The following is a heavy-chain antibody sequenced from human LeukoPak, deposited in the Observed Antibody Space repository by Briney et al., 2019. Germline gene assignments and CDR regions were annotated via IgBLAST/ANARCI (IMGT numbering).Heavy chain of an antibody. D-gene: IGHD3-22*01. J-gene: IGHJ4*02. CDR3: ATDRERDPSVYYLV. CDR2: ISDDGSGT. Sequence: GGSLRLSCAASGFTFSDYAMSWVRQAPGQGLEWVSTISDDGSGTYYADSVKGRFTISRDNSKNTLFLQINSLGAEDSAVYYCATDRERDPSVYYLVGGQGTLITVSS. V-gene: IGHV3-23*01. CDR1: GFTFSDYA.